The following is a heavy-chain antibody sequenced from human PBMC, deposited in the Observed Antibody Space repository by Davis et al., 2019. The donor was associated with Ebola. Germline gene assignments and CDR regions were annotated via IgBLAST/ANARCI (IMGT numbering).Heavy chain of an antibody. Sequence: PGGSLRLSCPASGFTFSSYSMNWVRQAPGKGLEWVSSIGSSSSYMYYADSVKGRFTISRDNAKNSLYLQMNSLRAEDTAVYYCAGFSCGSISCSAIDDYWGQGTLVTVSS. CDR3: AGFSCGSISCSAIDDY. J-gene: IGHJ4*02. V-gene: IGHV3-21*01. CDR2: IGSSSSYM. CDR1: GFTFSSYS. D-gene: IGHD2-2*01.